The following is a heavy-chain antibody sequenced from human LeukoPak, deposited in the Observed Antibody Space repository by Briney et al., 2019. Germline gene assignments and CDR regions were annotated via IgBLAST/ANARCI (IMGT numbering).Heavy chain of an antibody. CDR1: GYTFTGYY. CDR2: INPNSGGT. J-gene: IGHJ4*02. CDR3: AKDRAVATIGGIDY. D-gene: IGHD5-12*01. Sequence: ASVKVSYKASGYTFTGYYMHWVRQAPGRGLEWMGWINPNSGGTNYAQKFQGRVTMTRDTSISTVYMELSRLRSDDTAVYYCAKDRAVATIGGIDYWGQGTLVTVSS. V-gene: IGHV1-2*02.